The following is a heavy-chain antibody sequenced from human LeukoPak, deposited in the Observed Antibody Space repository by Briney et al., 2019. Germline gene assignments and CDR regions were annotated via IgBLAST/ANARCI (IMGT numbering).Heavy chain of an antibody. CDR2: ISSSGSYI. J-gene: IGHJ3*02. Sequence: GGSLRLSCAASGFTFRSYSMNWVRQAPGKGLEWVSSISSSGSYIYYADSVKGRFTISRDNAKNSLYLQMNSLRAEDTAVYYCARAYSGSYLAAFDIWGQGTMVTVSS. CDR3: ARAYSGSYLAAFDI. V-gene: IGHV3-21*01. D-gene: IGHD1-26*01. CDR1: GFTFRSYS.